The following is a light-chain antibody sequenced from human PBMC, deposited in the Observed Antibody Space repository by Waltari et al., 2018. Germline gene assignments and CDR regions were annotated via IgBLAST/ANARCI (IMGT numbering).Light chain of an antibody. CDR2: GAS. Sequence: EIVLTQSPGTLSLSPGERATLSCRASQSVSRFSAWYQQKPGQAPRLRISGASSRATGIPDRFSGSGSGTGFSLTISRLEPEDFAVYYCQKYGSLPATFGQGTKVEIK. J-gene: IGKJ1*01. CDR1: QSVSRF. CDR3: QKYGSLPAT. V-gene: IGKV3-20*01.